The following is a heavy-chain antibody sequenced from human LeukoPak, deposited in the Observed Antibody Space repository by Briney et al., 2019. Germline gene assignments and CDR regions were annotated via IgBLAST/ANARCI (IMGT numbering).Heavy chain of an antibody. CDR2: ISGSGGST. D-gene: IGHD6-13*01. CDR1: GFTFTSYA. V-gene: IGHV3-23*01. CDR3: AKFLQPAAGTHDAFDI. Sequence: GGSLRLSCAASGFTFTSYAMSWVRQAPGKGLEWVSAISGSGGSTYYADSVKGRFTISRDNSKNTLYLQMNSLRAEDTAVYYCAKFLQPAAGTHDAFDIWGQGTMVTVSS. J-gene: IGHJ3*02.